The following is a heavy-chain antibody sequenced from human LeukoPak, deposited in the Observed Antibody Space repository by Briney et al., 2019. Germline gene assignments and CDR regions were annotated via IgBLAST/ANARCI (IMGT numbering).Heavy chain of an antibody. CDR1: GGSISSSSYY. V-gene: IGHV4-39*01. CDR2: IYYSGST. J-gene: IGHJ4*02. Sequence: SETLSLTCTVSGGSISSSSYYWGWIRQPPGKGLEWIGSIYYSGSTYYNPSLKSRVTISVDTSKNQFSLKLSSVTAADTAVYYCARQRVRVTMVRGVIIKGPTDFDYWGQGTLVTVSS. D-gene: IGHD3-10*01. CDR3: ARQRVRVTMVRGVIIKGPTDFDY.